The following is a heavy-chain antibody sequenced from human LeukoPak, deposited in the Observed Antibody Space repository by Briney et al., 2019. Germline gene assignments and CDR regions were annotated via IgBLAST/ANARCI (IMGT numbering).Heavy chain of an antibody. V-gene: IGHV4-39*01. CDR1: GGSISSSNYN. Sequence: SETLSLTCTVSGGSISSSNYNWGWIRQPPGKGLEWIGSINHSGSTDYNPSLKSRVTISVDTSKNQFSLKLSSVTAADTAVYYCASLARVYAIGFDPWGQGTLVTVSS. CDR2: INHSGST. D-gene: IGHD2-8*01. CDR3: ASLARVYAIGFDP. J-gene: IGHJ5*02.